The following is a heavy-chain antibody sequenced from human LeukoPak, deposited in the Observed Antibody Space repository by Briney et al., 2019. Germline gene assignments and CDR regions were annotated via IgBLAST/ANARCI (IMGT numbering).Heavy chain of an antibody. CDR2: ISYSGNNY. D-gene: IGHD5-12*01. J-gene: IGHJ4*02. Sequence: GGSLRLSCAASGFTFSHYAMHWVRQAPGEGLQWVAFISYSGNNYYYADSVKGRFIISRDDSKNTLYVEMNSLRLDDTAIYYCARGPPTSRSGAHFDYWGQGSLVTVSP. CDR3: ARGPPTSRSGAHFDY. CDR1: GFTFSHYA. V-gene: IGHV3-30*03.